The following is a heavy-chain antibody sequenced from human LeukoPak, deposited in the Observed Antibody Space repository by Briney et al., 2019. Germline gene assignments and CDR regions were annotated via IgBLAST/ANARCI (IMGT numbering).Heavy chain of an antibody. D-gene: IGHD7-27*01. V-gene: IGHV3-9*01. J-gene: IGHJ3*02. Sequence: PGRSLRLSCAASGFTFDDYAMHWVRQAPGKGLEWVSGISWDSGSIGYADSVKGRFTISRDNAKNSLYLQMNSLRAEDTALYYCAKAELGIGAFDIWGQGTMVTVSS. CDR1: GFTFDDYA. CDR2: ISWDSGSI. CDR3: AKAELGIGAFDI.